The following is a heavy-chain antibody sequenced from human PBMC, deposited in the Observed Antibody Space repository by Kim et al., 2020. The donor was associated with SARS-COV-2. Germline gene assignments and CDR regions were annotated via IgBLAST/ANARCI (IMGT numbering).Heavy chain of an antibody. D-gene: IGHD2-8*01. CDR1: GYTFTGYY. J-gene: IGHJ4*02. Sequence: ASVKVSCKASGYTFTGYYMHWVRQAPGQGLEWMGWINPNSGGTNYAQKFQGRVTMTRDTSISTAYMELSRLRSDDTAVYYCAIELGYCTNGVCYIRYYFDYWGQGTLVTVSS. CDR2: INPNSGGT. V-gene: IGHV1-2*02. CDR3: AIELGYCTNGVCYIRYYFDY.